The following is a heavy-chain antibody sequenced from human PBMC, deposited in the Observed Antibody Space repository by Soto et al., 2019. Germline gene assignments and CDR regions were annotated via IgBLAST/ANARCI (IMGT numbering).Heavy chain of an antibody. CDR3: ATRWGEGRVDY. V-gene: IGHV4-4*02. Sequence: QGQLQESGPGLVKPSGTLSLTCAVSGGSISSSNWWSWVRQPPGNGLEWIGEIYHSGNTNYNPSLKSRVTMAVDKSRNQFSLTLSSVTAADTAVYYCATRWGEGRVDYWGQGTLVTVSS. D-gene: IGHD3-16*01. CDR1: GGSISSSNW. CDR2: IYHSGNT. J-gene: IGHJ4*02.